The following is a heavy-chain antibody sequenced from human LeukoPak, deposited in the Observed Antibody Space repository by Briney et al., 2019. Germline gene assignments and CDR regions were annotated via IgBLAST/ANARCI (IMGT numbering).Heavy chain of an antibody. J-gene: IGHJ6*03. V-gene: IGHV4-59*01. CDR2: IYYSGST. CDR3: ARGYYDFWSGYQSNYYYMNV. Sequence: PSETLSLTCTVSGGSISSYYWSWIRQPPGKGLEWIGYIYYSGSTNYNPSLKSRVTISVDTSKNQFSLKLSSVTAADTAVYYCARGYYDFWSGYQSNYYYMNVWGKGTTVTVSS. D-gene: IGHD3-3*01. CDR1: GGSISSYY.